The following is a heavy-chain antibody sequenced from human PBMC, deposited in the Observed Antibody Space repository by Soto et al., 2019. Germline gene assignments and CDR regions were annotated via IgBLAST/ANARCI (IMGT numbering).Heavy chain of an antibody. V-gene: IGHV1-8*01. J-gene: IGHJ5*02. Sequence: ASVKVSCKASGYTFTSYDINWVRQATGQGLEWMGWMNPNSGNTGYAQKFQGRVTMTRNTSISTAYMELSSLRSEDTAVYYCARGGEYSKTFDPRGQGSPVIVSA. CDR2: MNPNSGNT. CDR1: GYTFTSYD. D-gene: IGHD6-6*01. CDR3: ARGGEYSKTFDP.